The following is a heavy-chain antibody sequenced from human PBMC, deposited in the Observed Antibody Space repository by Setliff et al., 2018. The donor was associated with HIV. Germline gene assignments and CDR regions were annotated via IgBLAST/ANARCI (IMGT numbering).Heavy chain of an antibody. CDR1: GGFIKNSNYY. CDR3: ARNSQKGVQPLLLAS. CDR2: VSYSGTT. D-gene: IGHD1-1*01. Sequence: SETLSLTCTVYGGFIKNSNYYWGWIRQPPGKGLEWIGSVSYSGTTYYNPSLRSRVTLSVDTSKNQFSLILSSVTAADTATYYCARNSQKGVQPLLLASWGPGTLVTVSS. V-gene: IGHV4-39*01. J-gene: IGHJ4*02.